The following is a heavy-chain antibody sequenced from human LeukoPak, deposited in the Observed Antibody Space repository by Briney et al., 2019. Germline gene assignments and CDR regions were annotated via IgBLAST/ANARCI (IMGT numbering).Heavy chain of an antibody. V-gene: IGHV1-2*02. CDR1: GYTFTGYY. Sequence: ASVKVSCKASGYTFTGYYMHWVRQPPGQGLEWMGWIYPNSGATKYAQKFQGRVTMTRDTSISTAYMELSRLRSDDTAVYYCGTLLSNGPFDYWGQGSLVTVSS. J-gene: IGHJ4*02. CDR3: GTLLSNGPFDY. CDR2: IYPNSGAT.